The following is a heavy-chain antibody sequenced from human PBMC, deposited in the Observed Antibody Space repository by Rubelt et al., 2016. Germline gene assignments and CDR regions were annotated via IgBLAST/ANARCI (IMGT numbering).Heavy chain of an antibody. CDR1: GGSIISGYY. Sequence: QLQLHESGPGLVKPSETLSLTCTVSGGSIISGYYWGWIRQPPEKGLEWIGCIYYGGTTYYNPSLKSRVTISVDTSKKQFSLKLSSVTAADTAVYYCARCSSSDCQGFDLWGRGTLVTVSS. J-gene: IGHJ2*01. CDR2: IYYGGTT. CDR3: ARCSSSDCQGFDL. V-gene: IGHV4-39*01. D-gene: IGHD6-19*01.